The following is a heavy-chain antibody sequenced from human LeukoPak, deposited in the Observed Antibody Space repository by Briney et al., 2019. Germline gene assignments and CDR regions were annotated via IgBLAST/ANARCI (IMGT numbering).Heavy chain of an antibody. CDR1: GGSISSGGYY. J-gene: IGHJ3*02. CDR2: IYYSGST. CDR3: ARDWVGATLGSGSSLYAFDI. Sequence: PSQTLSLTCTVSGGSISSGGYYWSWIRQHPGKGLEWIGYIYYSGSTYYNPSLKSRVTISVDTSKNQFSLKLSSVTAADTAVYYCARDWVGATLGSGSSLYAFDIWGQGTMVTVSS. V-gene: IGHV4-31*03. D-gene: IGHD3-22*01.